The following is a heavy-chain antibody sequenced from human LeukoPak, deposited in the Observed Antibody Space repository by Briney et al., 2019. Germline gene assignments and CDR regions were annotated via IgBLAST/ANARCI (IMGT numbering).Heavy chain of an antibody. D-gene: IGHD6-19*01. CDR1: GGSISSGSYY. Sequence: SQTLSLTCAVSGGSISSGSYYWSWIRQPAGKGLEWIVRIYTSGSTNYNPSLTSRVTISVDTSKNQFSLKLSSVTAADTAVYYCAREGYSSTSWGQGTLVTVSS. CDR2: IYTSGST. J-gene: IGHJ4*02. V-gene: IGHV4-61*02. CDR3: AREGYSSTS.